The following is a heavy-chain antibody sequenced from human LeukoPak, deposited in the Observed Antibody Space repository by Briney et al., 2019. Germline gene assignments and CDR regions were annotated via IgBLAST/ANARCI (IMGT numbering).Heavy chain of an antibody. Sequence: ASVKVSCKASGYIFTTYAMHWVRQAPGQSLEWMGWINAGNGNTKYSQKFQGRVTITRDTSANIAYMELSSLRSEDTAVYYCATTVSAGTYWYFQHWGQGTLVTVSS. J-gene: IGHJ1*01. CDR3: ATTVSAGTYWYFQH. CDR1: GYIFTTYA. CDR2: INAGNGNT. V-gene: IGHV1-3*01. D-gene: IGHD6-13*01.